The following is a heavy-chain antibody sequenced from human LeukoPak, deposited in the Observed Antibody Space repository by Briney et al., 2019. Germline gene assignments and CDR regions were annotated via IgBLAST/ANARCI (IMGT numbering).Heavy chain of an antibody. CDR3: TRGGSYLRSFYY. Sequence: PGGSLRLSCTASGFTFGDYAMSWVRQAPGKGLEWVGFIRSRAYGGTTEYAASVKGRFTISRDDSKSIAYLQMNRLKTEDTAVYYCTRGGSYLRSFYYWGQGTLVTVSS. J-gene: IGHJ4*02. CDR1: GFTFGDYA. V-gene: IGHV3-49*04. CDR2: IRSRAYGGTT. D-gene: IGHD3-10*01.